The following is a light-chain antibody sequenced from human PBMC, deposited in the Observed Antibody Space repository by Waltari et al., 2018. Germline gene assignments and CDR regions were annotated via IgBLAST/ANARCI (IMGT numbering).Light chain of an antibody. V-gene: IGKV4-1*01. CDR2: WAS. CDR1: QSVLSIYGQNY. CDR3: QQYLSSPLT. Sequence: DIVMTQSPDSLALSLGERATLNCKSNQSVLSIYGQNYLAWYQQKPGQPPKLLTYWASTREFGVPERFSGSGSGTDFTLTISSLQAEDVAVYHCQQYLSSPLTFGGGTKVEIK. J-gene: IGKJ4*01.